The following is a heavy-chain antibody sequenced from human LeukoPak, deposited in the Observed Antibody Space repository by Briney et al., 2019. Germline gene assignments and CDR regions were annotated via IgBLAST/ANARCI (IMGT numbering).Heavy chain of an antibody. CDR3: ATYYDFWRGSPPNYYMDV. CDR1: GFTFSSYG. D-gene: IGHD3-3*01. Sequence: GRSLRLSCAASGFTFSSYGMHWVRQAPGKGLEWVAVIWYDGSNKYYADSVKGRFTISRDNSKNTLYLQMNSLRAEDTAVYYCATYYDFWRGSPPNYYMDVWGKGTTVTVSS. V-gene: IGHV3-33*01. J-gene: IGHJ6*03. CDR2: IWYDGSNK.